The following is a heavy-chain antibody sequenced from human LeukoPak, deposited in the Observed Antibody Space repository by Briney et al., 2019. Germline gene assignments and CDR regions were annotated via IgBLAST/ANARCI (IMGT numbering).Heavy chain of an antibody. J-gene: IGHJ4*02. V-gene: IGHV3-23*01. D-gene: IGHD3-3*01. CDR3: AKDPPTYYDFWSGYYKGPNY. Sequence: PGGSLRLSCAASGFTFSSYAMSWVRQAPGKGLEWASAISGSGGSTYYADSVKGRFTISRDNSKNTLYLQMNSLRAEDTAVYYCAKDPPTYYDFWSGYYKGPNYWGQGTLVTVSS. CDR1: GFTFSSYA. CDR2: ISGSGGST.